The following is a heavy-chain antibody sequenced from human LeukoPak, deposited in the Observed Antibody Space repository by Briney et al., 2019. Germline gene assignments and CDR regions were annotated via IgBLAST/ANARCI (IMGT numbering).Heavy chain of an antibody. CDR2: IRYDGSNK. V-gene: IGHV3-30*02. CDR3: VKTGGAAGTSVGDY. D-gene: IGHD6-13*01. CDR1: GFTFSSYG. Sequence: GGSLRLSCAASGFTFSSYGMHWVRQAPGKGLEWVAFIRYDGSNKYYADSVKGRFTISRDNSKNTLYLQMNSLRTEDTAVYYCVKTGGAAGTSVGDYWGQGTLVTVSS. J-gene: IGHJ4*02.